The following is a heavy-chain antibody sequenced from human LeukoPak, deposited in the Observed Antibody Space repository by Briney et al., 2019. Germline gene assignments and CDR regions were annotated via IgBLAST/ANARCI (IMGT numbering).Heavy chain of an antibody. CDR1: GFTFSSYN. Sequence: GGPLRLSCAASGFTFSSYNMNWVRQSPGKGLEWVSYISSSSSTIYYADSVKCRFTISRDNGKNSLYLQMNRLRAEDTAVYYCARKFTRSWTTVTTAVQGYYYYYMDVWGKGTTVTVSS. CDR3: ARKFTRSWTTVTTAVQGYYYYYMDV. CDR2: ISSSSSTI. V-gene: IGHV3-48*04. J-gene: IGHJ6*03. D-gene: IGHD4-11*01.